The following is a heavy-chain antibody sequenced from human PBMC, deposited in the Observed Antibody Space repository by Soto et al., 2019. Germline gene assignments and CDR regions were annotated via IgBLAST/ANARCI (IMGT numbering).Heavy chain of an antibody. J-gene: IGHJ6*02. D-gene: IGHD2-21*01. Sequence: QVQLQESGPGLVKPSQTLSLTCTVSGGSISSGGYYWSWIRQHPGKGLEWIGYIYYSGSTYYNPSLTSRFTISVDTSKNQFSLKLSSVTAADTAVYYCAASCVGCGGFNYYGMDVWGQGTTVTVSS. V-gene: IGHV4-31*03. CDR2: IYYSGST. CDR3: AASCVGCGGFNYYGMDV. CDR1: GGSISSGGYY.